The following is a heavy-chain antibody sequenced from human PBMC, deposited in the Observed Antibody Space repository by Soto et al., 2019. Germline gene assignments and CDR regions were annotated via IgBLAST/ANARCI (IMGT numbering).Heavy chain of an antibody. CDR3: ANSPIVGCSCGSCYSDGLWFDP. Sequence: QVQLQESGPGLVKPSQTLSLTCTVSGGSISSGDYYWSWIRQPPGKGLEWMGYIYYSGSTYYNPSLKSRVTISVDTSKNQFSLKLSSVTAADTAVYYCANSPIVGCSCGSCYSDGLWFDPWGQGTLVTVSS. V-gene: IGHV4-30-4*01. J-gene: IGHJ5*02. CDR1: GGSISSGDYY. D-gene: IGHD2-15*01. CDR2: IYYSGST.